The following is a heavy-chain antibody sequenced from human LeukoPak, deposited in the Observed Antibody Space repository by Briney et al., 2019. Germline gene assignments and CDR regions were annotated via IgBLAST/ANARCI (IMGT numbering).Heavy chain of an antibody. CDR3: AREGPVAGNDY. CDR1: GFTLSSYW. J-gene: IGHJ4*02. Sequence: GGSLRLSCAASGFTLSSYWMNWVRQAPGKGLEWVANIKQDGSEKYYVDSVKGRFTISRDNAKNSLYLQMNSLRAEDTAVYYCAREGPVAGNDYWGQGTLVTVSS. CDR2: IKQDGSEK. D-gene: IGHD6-19*01. V-gene: IGHV3-7*03.